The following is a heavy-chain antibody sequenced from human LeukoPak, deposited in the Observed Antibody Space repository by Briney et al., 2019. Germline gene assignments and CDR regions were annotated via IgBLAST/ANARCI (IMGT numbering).Heavy chain of an antibody. CDR2: IKEDGSDK. Sequence: GGSLRLSCEASGFTFSTYWMGWVRHAPGKALEWVAKIKEDGSDKQNVDSVKGRFTISRDNAKNSLQLQMDSLRVEDTAVYYCGRDQGYGGTCDNWGQGTLVTVSS. CDR3: GRDQGYGGTCDN. CDR1: GFTFSTYW. J-gene: IGHJ4*02. V-gene: IGHV3-7*01. D-gene: IGHD4-23*01.